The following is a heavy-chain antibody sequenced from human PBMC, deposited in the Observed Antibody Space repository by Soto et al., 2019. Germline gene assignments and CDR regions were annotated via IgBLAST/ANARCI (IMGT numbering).Heavy chain of an antibody. Sequence: QVQLVESGGGVVQPGRSLRLSCAASGFTLSSYGMHWVRQAPGKGLEWVAVIWYDGSNKYYADSVKGRFTISRDNSKNTLYLQMNSLRAEDTAVYYCARDPTQGSLDYWGQGTLVTVSS. J-gene: IGHJ4*02. V-gene: IGHV3-33*01. CDR3: ARDPTQGSLDY. CDR1: GFTLSSYG. CDR2: IWYDGSNK. D-gene: IGHD3-10*01.